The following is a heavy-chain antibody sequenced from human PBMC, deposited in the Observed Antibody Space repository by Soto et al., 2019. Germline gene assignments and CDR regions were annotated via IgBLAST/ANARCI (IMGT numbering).Heavy chain of an antibody. J-gene: IGHJ6*02. Sequence: GGSLRLSCAASGFTFSNAWMSWVRQAPGKGLEWVGRIKSKTDGGTTDYAAPVKGRFTISRDDSKNTLYLQMNSLKTEDTAVYYCTKGSGRYFVYYYAMDVWGQGTTVTVSS. V-gene: IGHV3-15*01. D-gene: IGHD3-9*01. CDR1: GFTFSNAW. CDR3: TKGSGRYFVYYYAMDV. CDR2: IKSKTDGGTT.